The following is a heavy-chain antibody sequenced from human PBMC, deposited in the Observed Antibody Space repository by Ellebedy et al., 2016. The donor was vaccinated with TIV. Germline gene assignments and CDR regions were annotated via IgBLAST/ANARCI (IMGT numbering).Heavy chain of an antibody. Sequence: GSLRLSXTVSGGSISTSSYYWGWIRQPPGKRLEWIGSIYYTGSTDYNPSLKSRVTISVDTSKNQFSLKLSSVTAADTAVYYCARHPPYYDSSGYRDYWGQGTLVTVSS. J-gene: IGHJ4*02. CDR3: ARHPPYYDSSGYRDY. D-gene: IGHD3-22*01. CDR1: GGSISTSSYY. CDR2: IYYTGST. V-gene: IGHV4-39*01.